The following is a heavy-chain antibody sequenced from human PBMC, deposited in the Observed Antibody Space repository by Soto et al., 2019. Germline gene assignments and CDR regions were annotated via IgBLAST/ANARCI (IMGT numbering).Heavy chain of an antibody. V-gene: IGHV3-23*01. CDR3: YDWFDP. Sequence: SGGSLRLSCAPSGFIFSNYAMSWVRQARGKGLEWVSAISGSGADTYYTESVKGRFTISRDNFKNTLYLQMNSLRAEDTAVYYCYDWFDPWGQGTLVTVSS. CDR2: ISGSGADT. D-gene: IGHD2-2*01. J-gene: IGHJ5*02. CDR1: GFIFSNYA.